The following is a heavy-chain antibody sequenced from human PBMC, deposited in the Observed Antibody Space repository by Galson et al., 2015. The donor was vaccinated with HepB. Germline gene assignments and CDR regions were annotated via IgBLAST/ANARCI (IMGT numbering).Heavy chain of an antibody. CDR1: GFTFSSYG. D-gene: IGHD5/OR15-5a*01. Sequence: SLRLSCAASGFTFSSYGMHWVRQAPGKGLEWVAVIWYDGSNKYYADSVKGRFTISRDNSKNTLYLQMNSLRAEDTAVYYCAREVYDFFLLYYYGMDVWGQGTTVTVSS. CDR3: AREVYDFFLLYYYGMDV. J-gene: IGHJ6*02. CDR2: IWYDGSNK. V-gene: IGHV3-33*01.